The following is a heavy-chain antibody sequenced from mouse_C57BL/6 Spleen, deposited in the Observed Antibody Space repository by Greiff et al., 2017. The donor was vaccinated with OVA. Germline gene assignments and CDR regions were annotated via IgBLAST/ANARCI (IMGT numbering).Heavy chain of an antibody. Sequence: VQLQQSGPELVKPGASVKISCKASGYAFSSSWMNWVKQRPGKGLEWIGRIYPGDGDTNYNGKFKGKATLTADKSYSTAYMQLSSLTSDDSAVYFCARADFAWFAYWGQGTLVTVSA. V-gene: IGHV1-82*01. J-gene: IGHJ3*01. D-gene: IGHD2-13*01. CDR2: IYPGDGDT. CDR1: GYAFSSSW. CDR3: ARADFAWFAY.